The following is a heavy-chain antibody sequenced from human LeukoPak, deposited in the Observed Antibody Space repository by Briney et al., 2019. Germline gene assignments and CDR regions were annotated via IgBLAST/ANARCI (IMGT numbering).Heavy chain of an antibody. D-gene: IGHD5-12*01. CDR1: GFTFSSYW. CDR2: IKQDGSEK. J-gene: IGHJ4*02. Sequence: GGSLRLSCAASGFTFSSYWMSWDRQAPGKGLEWVANIKQDGSEKYYVDSVKGRFTISRDNAKNSLYLQMNSLRAEGTAVYYCARWLQWPAAYYFDYWGQGTLVTISS. CDR3: ARWLQWPAAYYFDY. V-gene: IGHV3-7*01.